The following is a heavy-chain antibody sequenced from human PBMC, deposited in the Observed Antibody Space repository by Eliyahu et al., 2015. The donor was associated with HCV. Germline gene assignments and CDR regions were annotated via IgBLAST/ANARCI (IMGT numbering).Heavy chain of an antibody. Sequence: EVQLVEPGGGLVQPGGSLRLSCAASGFTFSLYWMYWVRQAPGKGLVWVSRINYDGSTIGYADSVKGRFTVSRDNAKNTLDLQMNSLRTDDTAVYYCTRGSDSWGQGTLVTVSS. J-gene: IGHJ4*02. CDR2: INYDGSTI. CDR1: GFTFSLYW. V-gene: IGHV3-74*01. CDR3: TRGSDS.